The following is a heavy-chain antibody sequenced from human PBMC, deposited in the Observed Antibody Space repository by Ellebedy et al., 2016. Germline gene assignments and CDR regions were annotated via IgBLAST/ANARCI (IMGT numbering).Heavy chain of an antibody. V-gene: IGHV1-69*10. Sequence: ASVKVSCKASGGTFSSYAISWVRQAPGQGLEWMGGIIPILGIANYAQKFQGRVTITADKSTSTTYMELSSLRSEDTALYYCAVSIVGATGMDVWGQGTTVTVSS. CDR3: AVSIVGATGMDV. CDR2: IIPILGIA. J-gene: IGHJ6*02. D-gene: IGHD1-26*01. CDR1: GGTFSSYA.